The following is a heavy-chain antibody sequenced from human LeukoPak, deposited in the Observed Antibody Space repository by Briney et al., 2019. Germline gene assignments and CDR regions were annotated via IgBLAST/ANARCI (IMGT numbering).Heavy chain of an antibody. CDR1: GYTFTSYG. Sequence: ASVKVSCKASGYTFTSYGISWARQAPGQGLEWMGWISAYNGNTNYAQKLQGRVTMTTDTSTSTAYMELRSLRSDDTAVYYCARRAVVPAAKVNYYYYMDVWGKGTTVTVSS. CDR3: ARRAVVPAAKVNYYYYMDV. CDR2: ISAYNGNT. J-gene: IGHJ6*03. V-gene: IGHV1-18*01. D-gene: IGHD2-2*01.